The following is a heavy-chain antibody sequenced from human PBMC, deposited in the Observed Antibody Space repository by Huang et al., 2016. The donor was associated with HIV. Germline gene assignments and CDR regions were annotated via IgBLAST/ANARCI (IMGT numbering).Heavy chain of an antibody. J-gene: IGHJ4*02. CDR3: AKPSGDYEFFDF. D-gene: IGHD4-17*01. CDR1: GFMFSTFG. Sequence: QVHLEESGGGVVQPGRPLRLSCTASGFMFSTFGIDWVRQEQGKRLEWVAGISNDGRRKYYVDSVKGRFTISRDNSKNIVYLQMNSLRPEDTAVYYCAKPSGDYEFFDFWGQGTVVTVSS. CDR2: ISNDGRRK. V-gene: IGHV3-30*18.